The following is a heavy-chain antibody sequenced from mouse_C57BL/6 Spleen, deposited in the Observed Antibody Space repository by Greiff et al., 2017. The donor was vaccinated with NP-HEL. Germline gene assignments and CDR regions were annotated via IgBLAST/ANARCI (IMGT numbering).Heavy chain of an antibody. J-gene: IGHJ1*03. D-gene: IGHD1-1*01. CDR3: TTPNYYGSSYRYFDV. Sequence: VQLKESGAELVRPGASVKLSCTASGFSIKDDYMHWVKQRPEQGLEWIGWIDPENGDTEYASKFQGKATITADTSSNTAYLQLSSLTSEDTAVYYCTTPNYYGSSYRYFDVWGTGTTVTVSS. CDR1: GFSIKDDY. CDR2: IDPENGDT. V-gene: IGHV14-4*01.